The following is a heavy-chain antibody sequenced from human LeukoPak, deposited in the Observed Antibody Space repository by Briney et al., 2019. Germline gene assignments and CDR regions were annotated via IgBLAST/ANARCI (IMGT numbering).Heavy chain of an antibody. J-gene: IGHJ4*02. V-gene: IGHV4-34*01. Sequence: PSETLSLTCAVYGASVSGYYWSWVRQPPGKGLEWLGEINHSGSTNYNPSLKSRVTISVDTSKNQFSLKLSSVTAADTAVYYCARGFFEYYGSGSYLLDYWGQGTLVTVSS. CDR3: ARGFFEYYGSGSYLLDY. D-gene: IGHD3-10*01. CDR2: INHSGST. CDR1: GASVSGYY.